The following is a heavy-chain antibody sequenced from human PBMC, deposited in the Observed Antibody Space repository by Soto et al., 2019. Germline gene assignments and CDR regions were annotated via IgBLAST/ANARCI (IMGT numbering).Heavy chain of an antibody. D-gene: IGHD3-9*01. CDR1: GGSFRGYY. Sequence: PSETLSLTSSGYGGSFRGYYWSWIRKPPGEALEWIGEINHSGSTNYNPSLKSRVTISVDTSKNQFSLKLSSVTAADTAVYYCARGRVIRYFDWLLYRNYDMDVWGQGTTVTVSS. CDR3: ARGRVIRYFDWLLYRNYDMDV. J-gene: IGHJ6*02. V-gene: IGHV4-34*01. CDR2: INHSGST.